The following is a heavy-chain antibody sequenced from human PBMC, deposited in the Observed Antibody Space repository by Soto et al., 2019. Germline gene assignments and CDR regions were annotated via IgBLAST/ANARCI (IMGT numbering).Heavy chain of an antibody. V-gene: IGHV4-39*01. Sequence: SETLSLTCTVSNGSISNDKFFWAWIRQRPGKGLEWIGYIYHSGSTYYNPSLQGRVTISVDTSKNQFSLKLSSVTAADTAVYFCAGRSSLASVQVYFGEISNYNWFDPWGQGTLVTVSS. CDR2: IYHSGST. D-gene: IGHD3-10*01. CDR1: NGSISNDKFF. CDR3: AGRSSLASVQVYFGEISNYNWFDP. J-gene: IGHJ5*02.